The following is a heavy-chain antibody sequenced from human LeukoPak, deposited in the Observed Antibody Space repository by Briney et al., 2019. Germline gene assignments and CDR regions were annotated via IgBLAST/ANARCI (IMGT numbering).Heavy chain of an antibody. CDR3: ARVLLCSGGTCGFDP. CDR2: IYYSGTT. CDR1: GSSISSGGYF. J-gene: IGHJ5*02. D-gene: IGHD2-15*01. Sequence: SETLSLTCTVSGSSISSGGYFWTWIRQHPGKGLEWIGYIYYSGTTYYNPSLRSRVTISIDTSKNQNQFSLKLTSVTAADTAMYYCARVLLCSGGTCGFDPWGQGTLVTVSS. V-gene: IGHV4-31*03.